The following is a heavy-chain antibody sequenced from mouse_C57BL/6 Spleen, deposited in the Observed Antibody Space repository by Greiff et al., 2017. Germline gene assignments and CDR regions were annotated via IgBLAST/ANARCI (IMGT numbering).Heavy chain of an antibody. J-gene: IGHJ3*01. Sequence: VQLQQSGAELVRPGASVTLSCKASGYTFTDYEMHWVKQTPVHGLEWIGAIDPETGGTAYNQKFKGKAILTADKSSSTAYMGLRSLTSEDSAVYYCTRFLYFGFAYWGQGTLVTVSA. CDR1: GYTFTDYE. CDR2: IDPETGGT. V-gene: IGHV1-15*01. CDR3: TRFLYFGFAY. D-gene: IGHD2-1*01.